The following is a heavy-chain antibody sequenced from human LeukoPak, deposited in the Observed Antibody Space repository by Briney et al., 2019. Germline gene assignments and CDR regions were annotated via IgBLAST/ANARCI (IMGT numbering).Heavy chain of an antibody. CDR2: ISYDGSNK. D-gene: IGHD1-26*01. J-gene: IGHJ4*02. Sequence: GGSLRLSCAASGFTFSTYAMHWVRQAPGKGLEWVAVISYDGSNKYYADSVKGRFTISRDNSKNTLFLQMNSLRAEDTAVYYCAREYSLIKNFDYWGQGTQVTVSS. CDR3: AREYSLIKNFDY. V-gene: IGHV3-30*04. CDR1: GFTFSTYA.